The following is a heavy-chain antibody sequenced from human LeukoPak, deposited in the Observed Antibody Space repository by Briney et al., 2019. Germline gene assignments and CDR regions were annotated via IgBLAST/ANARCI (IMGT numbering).Heavy chain of an antibody. CDR3: ARSSGYGSTFFDY. Sequence: SDTLSLTCAVSGYSISSSNWWGWIRQPPGKGLEWIGYIYYSGSTYYNPSLKSRVTMSVDTSKDQFSLKLSSVTAVDTAVYYCARSSGYGSTFFDYWGQGTLVTVSS. D-gene: IGHD5-12*01. CDR2: IYYSGST. J-gene: IGHJ4*02. CDR1: GYSISSSNW. V-gene: IGHV4-28*01.